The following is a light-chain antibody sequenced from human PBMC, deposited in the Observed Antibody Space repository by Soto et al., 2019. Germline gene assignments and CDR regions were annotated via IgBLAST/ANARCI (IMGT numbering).Light chain of an antibody. Sequence: QSVLTQPASVSGSPGQSVTISGTATSSDVGGYNYVSWYQQHPGTAPKLMIYDVSNRPSGVSNRFSGSKSGNPASLTISGLQAEDEADYYCSSYTSSIQFGGGTKLTVL. CDR2: DVS. CDR1: SSDVGGYNY. J-gene: IGLJ2*01. CDR3: SSYTSSIQ. V-gene: IGLV2-14*01.